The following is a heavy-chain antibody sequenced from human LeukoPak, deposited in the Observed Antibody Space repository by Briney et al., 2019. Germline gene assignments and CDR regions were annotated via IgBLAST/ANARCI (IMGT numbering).Heavy chain of an antibody. J-gene: IGHJ4*02. CDR1: GFTVSNNY. V-gene: IGHV3-23*01. CDR3: ARGTAAAVNLDY. D-gene: IGHD6-13*01. CDR2: VSVSGANT. Sequence: GGSLRLSCAASGFTVSNNYMSWVRQAPGKGLEWVSAVSVSGANTYYADSVKGRFTISRDNSKNMLHLQMNSLRAEDTAVYYCARGTAAAVNLDYWGQGTLVTVSS.